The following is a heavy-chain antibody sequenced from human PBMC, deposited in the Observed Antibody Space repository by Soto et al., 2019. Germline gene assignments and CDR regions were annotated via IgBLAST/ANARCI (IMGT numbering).Heavy chain of an antibody. CDR2: IIPIFGTA. CDR1: GGTFSSYA. CDR3: ARKWDHFSYGSGSYYPFDY. Sequence: SVKVSCKASGGTFSSYAISWVRQAPGQGLEWVGGIIPIFGTANYAQKFQGRVTITADESTSTAYMELSSLRSEDTAVYYCARKWDHFSYGSGSYYPFDYWGQGTLVTVSS. V-gene: IGHV1-69*13. J-gene: IGHJ4*02. D-gene: IGHD3-10*01.